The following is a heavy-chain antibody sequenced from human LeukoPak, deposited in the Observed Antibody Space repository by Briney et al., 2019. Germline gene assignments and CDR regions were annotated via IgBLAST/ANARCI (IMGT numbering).Heavy chain of an antibody. V-gene: IGHV4-39*07. D-gene: IGHD3-22*01. CDR1: GGSISSSSYY. CDR3: ARGYYDSSGYWYFDY. J-gene: IGHJ4*02. CDR2: IYYSGST. Sequence: SETLSLTCTVSGGSISSSSYYWGWIRQPPGKGLEWIGSIYYSGSTYYNPSLKSRVTISVDTSKNQFSLQLNSVTAADTAVYYCARGYYDSSGYWYFDYWGQGTLVTVSS.